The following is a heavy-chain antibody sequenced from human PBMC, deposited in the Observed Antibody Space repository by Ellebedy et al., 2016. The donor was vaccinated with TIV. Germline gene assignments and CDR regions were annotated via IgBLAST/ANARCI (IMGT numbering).Heavy chain of an antibody. CDR2: ISSSSSYT. Sequence: GESLKISXAASGFTFSDYYMSWIRQAPGKGLEWVSYISSSSSYTNYADSVKGRFTISRDNAKNSLYLQMNSLRAEDTAVYYCARELRLDIVVVPANYGMDVWGQGTTVTVSS. CDR3: ARELRLDIVVVPANYGMDV. V-gene: IGHV3-11*06. CDR1: GFTFSDYY. J-gene: IGHJ6*02. D-gene: IGHD2-2*01.